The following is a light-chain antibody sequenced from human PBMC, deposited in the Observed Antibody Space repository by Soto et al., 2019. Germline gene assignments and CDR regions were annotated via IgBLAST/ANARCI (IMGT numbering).Light chain of an antibody. CDR2: EDI. V-gene: IGLV2-23*02. CDR3: CSYADSGNFVV. J-gene: IGLJ2*01. Sequence: QSALSQPASVSGSPGQSVTISCTGTSSDVGNYNLVSWYQQHPGKARKLMIYEDIKRPSGVSNRFSGSKSGNTASLASSGLQGEDEADYYCCSYADSGNFVVFGGGTKVTAL. CDR1: SSDVGNYNL.